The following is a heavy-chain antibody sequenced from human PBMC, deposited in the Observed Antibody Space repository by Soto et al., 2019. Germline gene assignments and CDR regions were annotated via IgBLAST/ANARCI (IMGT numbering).Heavy chain of an antibody. D-gene: IGHD3-10*01. CDR3: ARGGGGGEDYNWFDP. CDR2: IIPIFGTA. CDR1: GGTFSSYA. V-gene: IGHV1-69*13. Sequence: GASVKVSCKASGGTFSSYAISWVRQAPGQGLEWMGGIIPIFGTANYAQKFQGRVTITADESTSTAYMELSSLRSEDTAVYYCARGGGGGEDYNWFDPWGQGTLVTVSS. J-gene: IGHJ5*02.